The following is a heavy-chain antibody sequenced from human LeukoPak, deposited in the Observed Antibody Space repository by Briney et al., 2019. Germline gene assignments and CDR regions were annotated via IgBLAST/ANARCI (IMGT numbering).Heavy chain of an antibody. Sequence: ASVKVSCKASGYTFTNYAMNWVRQAPGQGLEWMGIINPSGGSTSYAQKFQGRVTMTRDMSTSTVYMELSSLRSEDTAVYYCAGDLLAKAWFDPWGQGTLVTVSS. V-gene: IGHV1-46*01. CDR3: AGDLLAKAWFDP. J-gene: IGHJ5*02. D-gene: IGHD2-15*01. CDR1: GYTFTNYA. CDR2: INPSGGST.